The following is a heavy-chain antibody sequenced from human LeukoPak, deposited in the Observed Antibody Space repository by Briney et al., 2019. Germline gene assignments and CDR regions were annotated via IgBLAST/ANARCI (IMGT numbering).Heavy chain of an antibody. CDR1: GFTFSSYA. CDR2: ISGSGGST. V-gene: IGHV3-23*01. D-gene: IGHD3-9*01. J-gene: IGHJ4*02. Sequence: GGSLRLSCAASGFTFSSYAMSWVRQAPGKGLEWVSAISGSGGSTYYADSVKGRFTISRDNSKNTLYLQMNSLRTEDTAVYYCARGGYYDILTGRIDYWGQGTLVTVSS. CDR3: ARGGYYDILTGRIDY.